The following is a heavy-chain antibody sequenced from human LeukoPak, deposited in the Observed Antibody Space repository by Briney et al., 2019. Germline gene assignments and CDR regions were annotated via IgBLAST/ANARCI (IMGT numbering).Heavy chain of an antibody. D-gene: IGHD6-13*01. CDR2: INPSGGST. CDR1: GYTFTNYY. CDR3: ARECGGQLILNWFDP. V-gene: IGHV1-46*01. Sequence: GASVKVSCKASGYTFTNYYMHWVRQAPGQGLEWMGIINPSGGSTSYAQKFQGRVTMTRDTSTSTVYMELSSLRSEDTAVYYCARECGGQLILNWFDPWGQGTLVTVSP. J-gene: IGHJ5*02.